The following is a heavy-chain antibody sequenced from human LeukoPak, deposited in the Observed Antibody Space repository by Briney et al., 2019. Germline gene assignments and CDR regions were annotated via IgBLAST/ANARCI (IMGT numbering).Heavy chain of an antibody. D-gene: IGHD3-10*01. J-gene: IGHJ5*02. V-gene: IGHV3-23*01. CDR2: IYENGGTT. Sequence: PGGSLRLSCVGSGFTFRSHAMSWVRQAPEKGLEFVSGIYENGGTTYYADSVKGRFTISRDNSENTLYLQMNSLRAEDTAVYYCAKDHSGFVNWFDPWGQGTLVTVSS. CDR1: GFTFRSHA. CDR3: AKDHSGFVNWFDP.